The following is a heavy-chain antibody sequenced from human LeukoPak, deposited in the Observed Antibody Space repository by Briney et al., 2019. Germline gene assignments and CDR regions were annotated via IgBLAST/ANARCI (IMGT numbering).Heavy chain of an antibody. J-gene: IGHJ4*02. V-gene: IGHV3-33*01. Sequence: GGSLRLSCAASGFTFSSYGMHWVRQAPSKGLEWVAVIWYDGSNKYYADSVKGRFTISRDNSKNTLYLQMNSLRAEDTAVYYCARDRGSGSYPDYWGQGTLVTVSS. CDR3: ARDRGSGSYPDY. CDR1: GFTFSSYG. CDR2: IWYDGSNK. D-gene: IGHD1-26*01.